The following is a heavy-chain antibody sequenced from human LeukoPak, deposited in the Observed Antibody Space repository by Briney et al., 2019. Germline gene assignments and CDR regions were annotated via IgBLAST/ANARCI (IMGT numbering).Heavy chain of an antibody. Sequence: GGSLRLSCAASEFSFSSSGMHWVRQAPGKGLEWVTFIRNDGSKKYYADSVKGRFTISRDNSKNTLYLQMNSLRAEDTAAYYCAKGDSYGYVRWGQGTLATVSS. J-gene: IGHJ4*02. CDR1: EFSFSSSG. D-gene: IGHD5-18*01. CDR3: AKGDSYGYVR. CDR2: IRNDGSKK. V-gene: IGHV3-30*02.